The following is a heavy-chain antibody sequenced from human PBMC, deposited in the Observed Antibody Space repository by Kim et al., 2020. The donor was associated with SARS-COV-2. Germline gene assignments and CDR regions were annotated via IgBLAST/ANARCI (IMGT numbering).Heavy chain of an antibody. Sequence: PSLKSRVTISVDTSKNQFSLKLSSVTAADTAVYYCASAPMRGPYYYGMDVWGQGTTVTVSS. J-gene: IGHJ6*02. CDR3: ASAPMRGPYYYGMDV. D-gene: IGHD3-22*01. V-gene: IGHV4-31*02.